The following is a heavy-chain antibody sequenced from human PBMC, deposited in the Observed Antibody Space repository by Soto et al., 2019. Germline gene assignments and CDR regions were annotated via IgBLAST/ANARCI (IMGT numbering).Heavy chain of an antibody. V-gene: IGHV3-21*01. J-gene: IGHJ3*02. CDR2: ISSSSIYI. CDR1: GLPFSSYS. Sequence: GGSLRLSCAPSGLPFSSYSMNWVRQAPGKGLEWVSSISSSSIYIYYADSVKGRFTISRDNTKNSLYLQMNSLRAEDTAVYYSAKGGYGSANNGYAFDIWGQGTMVTVSS. CDR3: AKGGYGSANNGYAFDI. D-gene: IGHD3-10*01.